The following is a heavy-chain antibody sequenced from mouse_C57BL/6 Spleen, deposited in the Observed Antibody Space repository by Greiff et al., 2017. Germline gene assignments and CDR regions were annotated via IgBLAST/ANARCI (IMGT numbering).Heavy chain of an antibody. CDR2: ISSGSSTI. D-gene: IGHD1-1*01. CDR1: GFTFSDYG. CDR3: ASYYGTWYFDV. Sequence: EVMLVESGGGLVKPGGSLTLSCAASGFTFSDYGMHWVRQAPEKGLEWVAYISSGSSTIYYADTVKGRFTISRDNAKNTLFLQMTSLRSEDTAMYYCASYYGTWYFDVWGTGTTVTVSS. V-gene: IGHV5-17*01. J-gene: IGHJ1*03.